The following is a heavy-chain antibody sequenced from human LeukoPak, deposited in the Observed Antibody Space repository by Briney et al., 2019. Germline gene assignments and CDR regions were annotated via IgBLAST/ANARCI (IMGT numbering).Heavy chain of an antibody. CDR2: IYYSGST. CDR1: GGSFSGYY. V-gene: IGHV4-59*01. J-gene: IGHJ4*02. CDR3: ARSYSGYDYRFDY. Sequence: PSETLSLTCAVYGGSFSGYYWSWIRQPPGKGLEWIGYIYYSGSTNYNPSLKSRVTISVDTSKNQFSLKLSSVTAADTAVYYCARSYSGYDYRFDYWGQGTLVTVSS. D-gene: IGHD5-12*01.